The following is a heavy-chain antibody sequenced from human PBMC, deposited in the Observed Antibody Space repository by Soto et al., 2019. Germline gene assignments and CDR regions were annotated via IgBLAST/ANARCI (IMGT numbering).Heavy chain of an antibody. D-gene: IGHD3-22*01. J-gene: IGHJ3*02. CDR3: ARGITMIVVVINHDAFAI. CDR1: GYCFTSDY. CDR2: INPSGGST. Sequence: ASMKGSCKTSGYCFTSDYLRCVRQTRVRWLEWMGIINPSGGSTSYAQKFQGRVTMTRDTSTSTVYMELSSLRSEDTAVYYCARGITMIVVVINHDAFAIWRQGTMVTVSS. V-gene: IGHV1-46*01.